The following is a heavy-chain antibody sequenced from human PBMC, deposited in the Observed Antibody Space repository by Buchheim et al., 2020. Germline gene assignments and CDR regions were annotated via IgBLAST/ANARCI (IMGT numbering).Heavy chain of an antibody. V-gene: IGHV3-23*01. CDR1: GFIFRNYV. D-gene: IGHD6-25*01. CDR3: AKIPGATAAPPDY. J-gene: IGHJ4*02. CDR2: ISGSGGDT. Sequence: EVQLLESGGGLVQPGGSLRLSCSASGFIFRNYVMSWVRQAPGQGLEWVSGISGSGGDTYYADSVKGRFTISRDNSKEPLYLQMSGLRAEDTAIYYCAKIPGATAAPPDYWGQGTL.